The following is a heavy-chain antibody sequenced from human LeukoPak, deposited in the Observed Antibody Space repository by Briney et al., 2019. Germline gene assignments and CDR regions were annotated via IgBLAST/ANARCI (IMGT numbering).Heavy chain of an antibody. CDR1: GYTFTSYD. D-gene: IGHD7-27*01. Sequence: ASVKVSCKASGYTFTSYDINWVRQATGQGLEWMGWMSPNSGNTGYALKFQGRVTMTRNTFINTAYMELSSLRSEDTAVYYCARGPPNWGFDYWGPGTLVTVSS. V-gene: IGHV1-8*01. CDR3: ARGPPNWGFDY. CDR2: MSPNSGNT. J-gene: IGHJ4*02.